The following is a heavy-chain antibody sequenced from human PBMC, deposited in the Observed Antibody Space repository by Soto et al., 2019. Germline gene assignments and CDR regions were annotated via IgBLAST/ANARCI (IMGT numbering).Heavy chain of an antibody. Sequence: GGSLRLSCAASGFTFSSYAMSWVRQAPGKGLEWVSAISGSGGSTYYADSVKGRFTIPRDNSKNTLYLQMNSLRAEDTAVYYCAKLGYYDSSGYQKGAYYFDYWGQGTLVTVS. V-gene: IGHV3-23*01. J-gene: IGHJ4*02. D-gene: IGHD3-22*01. CDR3: AKLGYYDSSGYQKGAYYFDY. CDR1: GFTFSSYA. CDR2: ISGSGGST.